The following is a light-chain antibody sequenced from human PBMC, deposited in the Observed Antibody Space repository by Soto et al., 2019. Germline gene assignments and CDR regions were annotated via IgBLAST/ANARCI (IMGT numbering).Light chain of an antibody. CDR3: QQYNSYPIT. CDR2: KAS. Sequence: DIQMTQSPSTLSASVGDRVTITCRASQSINSWLAWYQQKPGKAPKLLIYKASSLESGVPSRFSGSGSGTEFTLTISRLQPDDFAPYYCQQYNSYPITFGPGTKVDIK. J-gene: IGKJ3*01. CDR1: QSINSW. V-gene: IGKV1-5*03.